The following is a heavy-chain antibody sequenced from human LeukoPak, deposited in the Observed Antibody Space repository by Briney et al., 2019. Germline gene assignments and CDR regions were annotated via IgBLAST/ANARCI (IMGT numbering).Heavy chain of an antibody. Sequence: GGSLRLSCAASGFTFSSYAMSWVRQAPGKGLEWVSAISGSGGSTYYADSVKGRSTISRDNSKNTLYLQMNSLRAEDTAVYYCARGPGYIVVVPAAIPWGQGTLVTVSS. CDR3: ARGPGYIVVVPAAIP. CDR1: GFTFSSYA. J-gene: IGHJ5*02. V-gene: IGHV3-23*01. CDR2: ISGSGGST. D-gene: IGHD2-2*01.